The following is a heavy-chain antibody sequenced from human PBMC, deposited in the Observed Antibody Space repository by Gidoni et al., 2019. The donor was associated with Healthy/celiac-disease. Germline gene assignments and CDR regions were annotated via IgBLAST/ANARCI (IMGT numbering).Heavy chain of an antibody. CDR3: ASRLSSGYYYVPDAFDI. D-gene: IGHD3-22*01. CDR2: ISGSGGST. Sequence: EVQLLQSVGGLVQPGGYLRLSCAASGFTFSSYAMRWVRQAPGKGLKLVSAISGSGGSTSSADSVQGRFTISRDNSKNTLYLQMNSLRAEDTAVYYCASRLSSGYYYVPDAFDIWGQGTMVTVSS. CDR1: GFTFSSYA. J-gene: IGHJ3*02. V-gene: IGHV3-23*01.